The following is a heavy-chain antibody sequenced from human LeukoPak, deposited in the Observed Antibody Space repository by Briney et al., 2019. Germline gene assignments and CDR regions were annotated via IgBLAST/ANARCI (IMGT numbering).Heavy chain of an antibody. Sequence: PSETLSLTCAVYGGSFSGYYWSWIHQPPGKGLEWIGEINHSGSTNYNPSLKSRVTISVDTSKNQFSLKLSSVTAADTAVYYCARAAGYYDFWSGYHPWGQGTLVTVSS. J-gene: IGHJ5*02. CDR2: INHSGST. CDR1: GGSFSGYY. V-gene: IGHV4-34*01. D-gene: IGHD3-3*01. CDR3: ARAAGYYDFWSGYHP.